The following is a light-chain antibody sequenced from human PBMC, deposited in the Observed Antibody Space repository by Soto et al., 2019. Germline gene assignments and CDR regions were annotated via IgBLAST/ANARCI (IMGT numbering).Light chain of an antibody. CDR1: SNDVGGYNY. J-gene: IGLJ1*01. Sequence: QSALTQPRSVSGSPGQSVTISCTGTSNDVGGYNYVSWYQHQPGKAPKLMINDVSERPSGVPDRFSGSKSGNTASLTISGLQAEDEADYYCCSYAGSYTFVFGTGTKVTVL. V-gene: IGLV2-11*01. CDR3: CSYAGSYTFV. CDR2: DVS.